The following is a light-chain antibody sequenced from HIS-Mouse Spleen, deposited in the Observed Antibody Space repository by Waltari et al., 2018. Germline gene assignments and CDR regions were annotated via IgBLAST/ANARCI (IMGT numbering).Light chain of an antibody. CDR2: EVS. J-gene: IGLJ2*01. V-gene: IGLV2-14*01. CDR1: SSDVGGYNY. Sequence: QSALTQPASVSGSPGQSITISCTGTSSDVGGYNYFSWYQQHPGKAPKLMIYEVSKRPSGVSSRFSGSNAGNTASLTISGLQAEDEADYYCRSYTSSSTLVFGGGTKLTVL. CDR3: RSYTSSSTLV.